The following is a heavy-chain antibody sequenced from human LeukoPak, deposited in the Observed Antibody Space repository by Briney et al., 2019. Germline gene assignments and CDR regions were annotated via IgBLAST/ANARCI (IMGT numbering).Heavy chain of an antibody. D-gene: IGHD6-13*01. J-gene: IGHJ4*02. V-gene: IGHV3-48*01. CDR2: ISGSSSTI. Sequence: GGSLRLSCAASGFTFSTYSMNWARQAPGKGLEWVSYISGSSSTIYYADSVKGRFTISRDNAKNSVHLQMNSLRAEDTAVYYCARAIAAAEDYWGQGTLVTVSS. CDR1: GFTFSTYS. CDR3: ARAIAAAEDY.